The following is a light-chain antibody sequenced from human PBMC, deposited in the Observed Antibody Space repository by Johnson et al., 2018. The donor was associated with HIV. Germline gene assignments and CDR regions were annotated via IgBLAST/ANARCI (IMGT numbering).Light chain of an antibody. CDR1: SSNIGNNY. CDR2: DNY. V-gene: IGLV1-51*01. CDR3: GTWDISLSVGYV. J-gene: IGLJ1*01. Sequence: QSVLTQPPSVSAAPGQNVTSSCSGSSSNIGNNYVSWYQQLPGRAPKLLIYDNYKRPSGIPDRLSGSKSGTSDTLSITGLKTGDEADYYCGTWDISLSVGYVFGTGTKVTVV.